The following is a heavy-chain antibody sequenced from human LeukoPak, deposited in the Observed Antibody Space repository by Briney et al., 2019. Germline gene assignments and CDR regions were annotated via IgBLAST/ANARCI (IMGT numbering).Heavy chain of an antibody. J-gene: IGHJ4*02. V-gene: IGHV4-30-2*01. CDR1: GGSISSGGYS. CDR3: ASSGYYYDSSGYYPDY. Sequence: KPTETLSLTCAVSGGSISSGGYSWSWIRQPPGKGLEWIGYIYHSGSTYYNPSLKSRVTISVDRSKNQFSLKLSSVTAADTAVYYCASSGYYYDSSGYYPDYWGQGTLVTVSS. CDR2: IYHSGST. D-gene: IGHD3-22*01.